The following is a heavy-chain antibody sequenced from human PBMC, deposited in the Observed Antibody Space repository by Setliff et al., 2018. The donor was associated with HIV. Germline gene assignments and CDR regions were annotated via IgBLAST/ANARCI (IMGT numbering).Heavy chain of an antibody. Sequence: AGGSLRLSCTASGFTFSSYAMYWVRQAPGKGLEWVGFIRSKAYGGTTEYAASVKGRFTISRDDSKSIAYLQMNSLKTEDTAVYYCTRGEEYSSSLFDYWGQGTLVTVSS. CDR3: TRGEEYSSSLFDY. CDR1: GFTFSSYA. V-gene: IGHV3-49*04. CDR2: IRSKAYGGTT. D-gene: IGHD6-6*01. J-gene: IGHJ4*02.